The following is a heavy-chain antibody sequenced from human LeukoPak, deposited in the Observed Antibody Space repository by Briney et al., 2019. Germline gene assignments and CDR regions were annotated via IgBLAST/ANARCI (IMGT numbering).Heavy chain of an antibody. CDR3: ARSSCSGGSCYLIDY. CDR1: GGSLSSSSYY. D-gene: IGHD2-15*01. V-gene: IGHV4-61*01. J-gene: IGHJ4*02. CDR2: IYCSGST. Sequence: SETLSLTCTVSGGSLSSSSYYWSWIRQPPGKGLEWIGYIYCSGSTNYNPSLKGRVTISVDTSKNQFSLKLSSVTAADTAVYYCARSSCSGGSCYLIDYWGQGTLVTVSS.